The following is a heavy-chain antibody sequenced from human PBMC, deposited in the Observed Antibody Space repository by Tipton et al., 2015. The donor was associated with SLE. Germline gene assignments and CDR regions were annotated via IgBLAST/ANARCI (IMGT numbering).Heavy chain of an antibody. J-gene: IGHJ4*02. V-gene: IGHV4-38-2*01. CDR2: IYHSGST. CDR1: GYSISSGYY. CDR3: AGGTGITYFDY. Sequence: TLSLTCAVSGYSISSGYYWGWIRQPPGKGLEWIGSIYHSGSTYYNPSLQSRVTISVDTSKNQFSLKLSSVTAADTAVYYCAGGTGITYFDYWGQGTLVTVSS. D-gene: IGHD3-16*01.